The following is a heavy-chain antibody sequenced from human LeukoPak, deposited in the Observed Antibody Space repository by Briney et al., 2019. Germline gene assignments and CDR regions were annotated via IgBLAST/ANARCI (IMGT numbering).Heavy chain of an antibody. CDR2: ISWHSENV. J-gene: IGHJ4*02. CDR1: GFIFEDYA. V-gene: IGHV3-9*01. D-gene: IGHD6-13*01. Sequence: GGSLRLSCAASGFIFEDYAMHWVRQTPGKGLEWVSGISWHSENVGYADSVRGRFTISRDNAKNSLYLQMNSLRTDDTALYYCAKDICSSIAECNSVTRTFDYYFDNWGQGTLVTVSS. CDR3: AKDICSSIAECNSVTRTFDYYFDN.